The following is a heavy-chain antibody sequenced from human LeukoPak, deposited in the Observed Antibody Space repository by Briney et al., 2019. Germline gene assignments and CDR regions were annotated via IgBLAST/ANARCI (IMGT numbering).Heavy chain of an antibody. D-gene: IGHD6-13*01. CDR1: GGSFSDYY. Sequence: SETLSLTCAVYGGSFSDYYWTWIRQPPGKGLEWIGYIYYSGSTNYNPSLKSRVTISVDTSKNQFSLKLSSVTAADTAVYYCARDGFIAENDAFDIWGQGTMVTVSS. J-gene: IGHJ3*02. CDR2: IYYSGST. V-gene: IGHV4-59*01. CDR3: ARDGFIAENDAFDI.